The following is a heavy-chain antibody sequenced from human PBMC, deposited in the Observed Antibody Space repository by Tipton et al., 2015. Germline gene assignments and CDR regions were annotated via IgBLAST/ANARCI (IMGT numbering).Heavy chain of an antibody. J-gene: IGHJ4*02. D-gene: IGHD3-16*02. CDR2: IYKSGIT. CDR3: ARSSYYFDY. V-gene: IGHV4-31*02. CDR1: SGSIRSGDDY. Sequence: LRLSCTVSSGSIRSGDDYWSWLRQHPGKGLEYIGRIYKSGITDYTPSPKSRVSISVDTSKNQFSLKLRSVAAADTAVYYCARSSYYFDYWGQGTLVTVSS.